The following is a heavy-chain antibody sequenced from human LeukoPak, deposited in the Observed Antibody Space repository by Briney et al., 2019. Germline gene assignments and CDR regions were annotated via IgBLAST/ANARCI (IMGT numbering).Heavy chain of an antibody. J-gene: IGHJ4*02. Sequence: ASVKVSCKASGYTFTGYYIHWVRQAPGQGLEWMGWINPNSGGTNYAQKFQGWVTMTRDTSISTAYMELSRLRSDDTTVYCCARGVDTAILEDWGQGTLVTVSS. V-gene: IGHV1-2*04. D-gene: IGHD5-18*01. CDR3: ARGVDTAILED. CDR2: INPNSGGT. CDR1: GYTFTGYY.